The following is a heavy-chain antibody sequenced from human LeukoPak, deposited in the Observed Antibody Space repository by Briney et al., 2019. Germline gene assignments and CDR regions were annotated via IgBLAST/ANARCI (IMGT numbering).Heavy chain of an antibody. J-gene: IGHJ6*03. CDR2: IIPIFGTA. CDR1: GGTFSSYA. V-gene: IGHV1-69*06. CDR3: ARVTVTNYYYYYIDV. D-gene: IGHD4-17*01. Sequence: ASVKVSCKASGGTFSSYAISWVRQAPGQGLEWMGGIIPIFGTANYAQKFQGRVTITADKSTSTAYMELSSLRSEDTAVYYCARVTVTNYYYYYIDVWGKGTTVTISS.